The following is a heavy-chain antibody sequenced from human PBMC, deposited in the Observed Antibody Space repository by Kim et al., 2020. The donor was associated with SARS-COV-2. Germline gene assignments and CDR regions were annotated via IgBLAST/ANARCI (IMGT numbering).Heavy chain of an antibody. CDR3: ARDFIGWGSSWYPAGWFDP. CDR1: GFTFSSYG. V-gene: IGHV3-33*01. D-gene: IGHD6-13*01. J-gene: IGHJ5*02. CDR2: IWYDGSNK. Sequence: GGSLRLSCAASGFTFSSYGMHWVRQAPGKGLEWVAVIWYDGSNKYYADSVKGRFTISRDNSKNTLYLQMNSLRAEDTAVYYCARDFIGWGSSWYPAGWFDPWGQGTLVTVSS.